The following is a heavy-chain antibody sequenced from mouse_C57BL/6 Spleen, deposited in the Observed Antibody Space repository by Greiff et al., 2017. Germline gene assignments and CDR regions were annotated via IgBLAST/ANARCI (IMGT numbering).Heavy chain of an antibody. J-gene: IGHJ1*03. V-gene: IGHV5-6*02. CDR1: GFTFSSYG. Sequence: EVKLEESGGDLVKPGGSLKLSCAASGFTFSSYGMSWVRQTPDKRLEWVATISSGGSYTYYPDSVKGRFTISRDTAKNTLYLQMSSLKSENTAMYYCASDYYGSRDWYFDVWRTGTTVTVSS. D-gene: IGHD1-1*01. CDR2: ISSGGSYT. CDR3: ASDYYGSRDWYFDV.